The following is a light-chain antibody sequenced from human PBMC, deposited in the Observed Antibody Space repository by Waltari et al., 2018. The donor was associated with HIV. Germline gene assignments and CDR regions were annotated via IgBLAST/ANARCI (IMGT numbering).Light chain of an antibody. J-gene: IGKJ5*01. CDR3: QQRSNWPPEIT. CDR2: DAS. Sequence: EIVLTQSPATLSLSHRERATLSCRASQSVNTYLAWYQQKPGQAPRLLIYDASNRATGIPARFSGSGSGTDFTLTISSLEPEDFAVYYCQQRSNWPPEITFGQGTRLEIK. CDR1: QSVNTY. V-gene: IGKV3-11*01.